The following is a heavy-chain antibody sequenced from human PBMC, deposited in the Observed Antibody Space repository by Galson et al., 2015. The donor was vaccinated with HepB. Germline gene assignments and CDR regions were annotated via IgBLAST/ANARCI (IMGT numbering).Heavy chain of an antibody. D-gene: IGHD4-23*01. CDR3: ATSEGGTGGYSFDY. V-gene: IGHV1-3*01. Sequence: SVKVSCKASGYTFTSYAMHWVRQAPGQRLEWMGWINAGNGNTKYSQKFQGRVTITADESTSTAYMELSSLRSEDTAVYYCATSEGGTGGYSFDYWGQGTLVTVSS. J-gene: IGHJ4*02. CDR2: INAGNGNT. CDR1: GYTFTSYA.